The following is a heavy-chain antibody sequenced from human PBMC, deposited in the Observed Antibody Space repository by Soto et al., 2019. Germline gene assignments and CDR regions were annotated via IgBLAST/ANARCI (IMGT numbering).Heavy chain of an antibody. CDR2: ISSRSNTI. Sequence: GGSLRLSCAASGFTFNEYYMGWIRQAPGKGPEWVSYISSRSNTIQYADSVRGRFTISRDNAKNSVYLQMNSLRVEDTAVYYCARDLADTPIAFDYWGQGTLVTVSS. CDR3: ARDLADTPIAFDY. J-gene: IGHJ4*02. V-gene: IGHV3-11*01. D-gene: IGHD5-18*01. CDR1: GFTFNEYY.